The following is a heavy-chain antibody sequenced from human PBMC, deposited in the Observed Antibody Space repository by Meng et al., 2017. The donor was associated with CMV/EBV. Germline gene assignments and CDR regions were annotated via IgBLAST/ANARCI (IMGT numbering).Heavy chain of an antibody. CDR2: ISASNNYI. CDR1: GFSFSSFG. D-gene: IGHD4-17*01. J-gene: IGHJ4*02. CDR3: ARTPNLRSPDY. Sequence: GSLRLSCTASGFSFSSFGMNWVRQAPGKGLEWLSSISASNNYIYYAASVKGRFTISRDNAKNSLYLEMNSLRAEDTALYYCARTPNLRSPDYWGQGTLVTVSS. V-gene: IGHV3-21*01.